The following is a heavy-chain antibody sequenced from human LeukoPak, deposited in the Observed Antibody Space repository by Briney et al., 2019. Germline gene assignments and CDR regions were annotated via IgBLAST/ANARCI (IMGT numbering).Heavy chain of an antibody. J-gene: IGHJ4*02. D-gene: IGHD3-22*01. CDR2: IYYSGST. Sequence: SETLSLTCTVSGGSISSSSYYWGWIRQPPGKGLEWIGSIYYSGSTYYNPSLKSRVTISVDTSKNQFSLKLSSVTAADTAVYYCARGTRSGYYRKIFDYWGQGTLVTVSS. V-gene: IGHV4-39*01. CDR3: ARGTRSGYYRKIFDY. CDR1: GGSISSSSYY.